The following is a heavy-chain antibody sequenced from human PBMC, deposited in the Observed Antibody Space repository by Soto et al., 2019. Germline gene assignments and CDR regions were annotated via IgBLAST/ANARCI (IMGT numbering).Heavy chain of an antibody. CDR2: INPSGGRT. J-gene: IGHJ6*02. Sequence: GASVKVSCKSSGYTFINYYVHWVRQAPGQGLEWMGMINPSGGRTTYPQKFQGRVTMTRDTSTSTVYVELSSLRSDDTAVFYCAREKASTSLLTHYYYAMDVCGQGTTVTVSS. CDR1: GYTFINYY. V-gene: IGHV1-46*01. CDR3: AREKASTSLLTHYYYAMDV.